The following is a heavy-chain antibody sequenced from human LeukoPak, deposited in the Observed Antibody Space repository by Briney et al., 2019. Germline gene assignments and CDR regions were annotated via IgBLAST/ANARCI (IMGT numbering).Heavy chain of an antibody. V-gene: IGHV4-34*01. CDR1: GFTFSSYW. CDR3: ARRYYDFWSGFDY. Sequence: GSLRLSCAASGFTFSSYWMSWIRQPPGKGLEWIGEINHSGSTNYNPSLKSRVTISVDTSKNQFSLKLSSVTAADTAVYYCARRYYDFWSGFDYWGQGTLVTVSS. J-gene: IGHJ4*02. D-gene: IGHD3-3*01. CDR2: INHSGST.